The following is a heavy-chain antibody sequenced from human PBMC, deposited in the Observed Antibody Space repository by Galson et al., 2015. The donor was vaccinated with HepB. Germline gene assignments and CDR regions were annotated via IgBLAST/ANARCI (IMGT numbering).Heavy chain of an antibody. CDR3: AKAYPRSIVVVTKLFDY. V-gene: IGHV3-23*01. CDR1: GFTFSSYA. D-gene: IGHD2-21*02. CDR2: ISGSGGST. Sequence: SLRLSCAASGFTFSSYAMSWVRQAPGKGLEWVSAISGSGGSTYYADSVKGRFTTSRDNSKNTLYLQMNSLRAEDTAVYYCAKAYPRSIVVVTKLFDYWGQGTLVTVSS. J-gene: IGHJ4*02.